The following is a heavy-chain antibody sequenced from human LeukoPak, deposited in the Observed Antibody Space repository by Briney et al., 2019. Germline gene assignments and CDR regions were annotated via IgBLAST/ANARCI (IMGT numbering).Heavy chain of an antibody. J-gene: IGHJ4*02. CDR3: VRDFRSADY. CDR1: GFIFSLYC. V-gene: IGHV3-74*01. Sequence: GGSLRLSCAASGFIFSLYCMHWVRQAPGKGPMWVSRICPDGTGISYADSVKARFTTSRNNAKNTVYLQMNGLREEDTAVYYCVRDFRSADYWGQGTLVTVSS. CDR2: ICPDGTGI.